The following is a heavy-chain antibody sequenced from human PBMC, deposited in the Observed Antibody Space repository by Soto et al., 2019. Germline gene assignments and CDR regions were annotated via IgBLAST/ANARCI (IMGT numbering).Heavy chain of an antibody. D-gene: IGHD5-18*01. V-gene: IGHV1-18*01. CDR1: GYTFTNYG. CDR3: AREAHPNGYSYGYNWFDP. Sequence: SVKVSCKASGYTFTNYGVIWVRQAPGQGLEWMGWINPYNGNTNYAQNLQGRVTMTTDTSTSTAYMDLRSLRFDDTAVYYCAREAHPNGYSYGYNWFDPRGQGTLVTVSS. CDR2: INPYNGNT. J-gene: IGHJ5*02.